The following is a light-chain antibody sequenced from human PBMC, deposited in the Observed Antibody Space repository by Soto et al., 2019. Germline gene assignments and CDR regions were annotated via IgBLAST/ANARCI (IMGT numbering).Light chain of an antibody. CDR1: TGSVTSAHY. V-gene: IGLV7-46*01. CDR2: DTN. CDR3: LLSYNGAEV. J-gene: IGLJ3*02. Sequence: QAVVTQEPSLTVSPGGTVTLTCGSSTGSVTSAHYPDWFQQKPGQAPRTLIYDTNNKHSWTPARFSGSLLGGKAALTLSGXXPXXXADYYCLLSYNGAEVFGGGTKLTVL.